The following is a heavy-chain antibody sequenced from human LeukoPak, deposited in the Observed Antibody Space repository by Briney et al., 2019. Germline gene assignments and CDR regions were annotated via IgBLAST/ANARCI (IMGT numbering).Heavy chain of an antibody. D-gene: IGHD6-13*01. Sequence: GGSLRLSCAASGFTFDDYAMHWVRQAPGKGLEWVSGISWNSGSIGYADSVKGRFTISRDNSENTLYLQMNSLRAEDTAVYYCAKGGGTGYSSSWYSNWGQGTLVTVSS. CDR3: AKGGGTGYSSSWYSN. CDR1: GFTFDDYA. V-gene: IGHV3-9*01. CDR2: ISWNSGSI. J-gene: IGHJ4*02.